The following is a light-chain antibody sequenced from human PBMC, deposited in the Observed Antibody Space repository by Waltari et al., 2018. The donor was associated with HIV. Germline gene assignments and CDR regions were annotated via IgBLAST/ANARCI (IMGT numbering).Light chain of an antibody. CDR2: DVT. CDR3: ASHAGSKDV. J-gene: IGLJ2*01. CDR1: SSDVGAYNH. V-gene: IGLV2-8*02. Sequence: QSALTQPPSASRSPGQSVTISCTGTSSDVGAYNHVPWFQQHPGKAPKLMIYDVTKRPSGVPDRFSGSKSGNTASLTVSGLQAEDEADYYCASHAGSKDVFGGGTRLTVL.